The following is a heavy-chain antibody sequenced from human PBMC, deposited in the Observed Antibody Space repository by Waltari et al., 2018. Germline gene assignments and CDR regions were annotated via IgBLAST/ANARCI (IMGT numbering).Heavy chain of an antibody. CDR2: IYHSGGP. CDR3: ARDTYSGPRWFDP. CDR1: GGSISSSNW. D-gene: IGHD5-12*01. Sequence: QVQLQESGPGLVKPSGTLSLTCAVSGGSISSSNWWSWVRQPPGKGLEWIGEIYHSGGPNSNPSLKSRVTISLDKSKNQFSLKLSSVTAADTAVYYCARDTYSGPRWFDPWGQGTLVTVSS. J-gene: IGHJ5*02. V-gene: IGHV4-4*02.